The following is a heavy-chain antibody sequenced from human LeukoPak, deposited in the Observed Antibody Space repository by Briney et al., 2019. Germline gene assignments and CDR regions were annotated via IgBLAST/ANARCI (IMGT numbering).Heavy chain of an antibody. Sequence: SETLSLTCTVSGGSISDYNWNWIRQPPGKGLEWIGYIYYSGSTTYNPSLKSRVTMSVDTAKNQFSLKLRSVTAADTAVYYCARGDFCSKSNCYLRPMDVWGKGTTVTVSS. CDR1: GGSISDYN. CDR3: ARGDFCSKSNCYLRPMDV. D-gene: IGHD3-3*01. V-gene: IGHV4-59*01. J-gene: IGHJ6*03. CDR2: IYYSGST.